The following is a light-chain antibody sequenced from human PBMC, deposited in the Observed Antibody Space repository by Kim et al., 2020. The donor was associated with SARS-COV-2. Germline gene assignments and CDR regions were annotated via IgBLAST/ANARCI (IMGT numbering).Light chain of an antibody. CDR2: GKN. V-gene: IGLV3-19*01. J-gene: IGLJ3*02. CDR3: HSRDSSGDHRV. Sequence: ALGQTVRISCQGDSLRTYYTSWYQQKPGQAPVLVIFGKNNRPSGIPDRFSGSSSGTTASLTITGAQAEDEADYYCHSRDSSGDHRVFGGGTQLTVL. CDR1: SLRTYY.